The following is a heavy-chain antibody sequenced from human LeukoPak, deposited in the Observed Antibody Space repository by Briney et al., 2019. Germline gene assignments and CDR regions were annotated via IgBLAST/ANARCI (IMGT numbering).Heavy chain of an antibody. Sequence: PGRSLRLSCAASGFTFSSYGMHWVRQAPGKGMEWVAVIWYDGSNKYYADSVKGRFTISRDNSKNTLYLQMNSLRAEDTAVYYCAKDARFGKLLVGKSYYFDYWGQGTLVTVSS. CDR3: AKDARFGKLLVGKSYYFDY. CDR1: GFTFSSYG. J-gene: IGHJ4*02. V-gene: IGHV3-33*06. CDR2: IWYDGSNK. D-gene: IGHD3-10*01.